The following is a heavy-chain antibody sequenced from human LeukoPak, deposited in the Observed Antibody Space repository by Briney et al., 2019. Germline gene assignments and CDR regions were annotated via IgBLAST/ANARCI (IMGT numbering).Heavy chain of an antibody. CDR1: GGSFSGYY. J-gene: IGHJ4*02. CDR3: ARARSGWTRLSIFDY. V-gene: IGHV4-34*01. Sequence: PSETLSLTCAVYGGSFSGYYWSWIRQPPGKGLEWIGEINHSGSNNYNPSLKSRVTISVDTSKNQFSLKLSSVTAADTAVYYCARARSGWTRLSIFDYWGQGTLVTVSS. CDR2: INHSGSN. D-gene: IGHD6-19*01.